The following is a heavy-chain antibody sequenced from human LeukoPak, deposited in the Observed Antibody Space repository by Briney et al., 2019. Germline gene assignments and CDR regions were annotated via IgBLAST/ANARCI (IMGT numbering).Heavy chain of an antibody. CDR3: ARDRGDYGNFDY. D-gene: IGHD4-17*01. V-gene: IGHV4-31*03. Sequence: SQTPSLTCTVSGGSISSGGYYWSWIRQHPGKGLEWIGYIYYSGSTYYNPSLKSRVTISVDTSKNQFSLKLSSVTAADTAVYYCARDRGDYGNFDYWGQGTLVTVSS. CDR1: GGSISSGGYY. CDR2: IYYSGST. J-gene: IGHJ4*02.